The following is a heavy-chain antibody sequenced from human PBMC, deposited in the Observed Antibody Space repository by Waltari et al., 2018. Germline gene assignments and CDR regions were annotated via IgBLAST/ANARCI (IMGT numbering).Heavy chain of an antibody. CDR2: ISSSSSYI. Sequence: EVQLVESGGGLVKPGGSLRLSCAASGFTFSSYSMNWVRQAPGKGLEWVSSISSSSSYIYYAYSVKGRFTISRDNAKNSLYLQMNSLRAEDTAVYYCAISGGISRFDYWGQGTLVTVSS. CDR3: AISGGISRFDY. CDR1: GFTFSSYS. J-gene: IGHJ4*02. V-gene: IGHV3-21*01. D-gene: IGHD3-3*02.